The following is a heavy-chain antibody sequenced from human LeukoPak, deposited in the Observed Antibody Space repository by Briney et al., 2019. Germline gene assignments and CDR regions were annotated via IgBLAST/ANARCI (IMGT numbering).Heavy chain of an antibody. J-gene: IGHJ6*04. Sequence: GGSLGLSCAASGFTFSSYGMHWVRQAPGKGLEWVAVIWYDGSNKYYADSVKGRFTISRDNSKNTLYLQMNSLRAEDTAVYYCAGEYCSSTSCYGLAEGGTGGMDVWGKGTTVTVSS. CDR3: AGEYCSSTSCYGLAEGGTGGMDV. D-gene: IGHD2-2*01. CDR1: GFTFSSYG. CDR2: IWYDGSNK. V-gene: IGHV3-33*01.